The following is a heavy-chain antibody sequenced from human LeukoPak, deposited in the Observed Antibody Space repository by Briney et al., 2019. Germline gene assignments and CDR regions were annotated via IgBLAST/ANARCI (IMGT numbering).Heavy chain of an antibody. D-gene: IGHD6-19*01. J-gene: IGHJ3*02. CDR1: GFTFSNAW. Sequence: GGSLRLSCAASGFTFSNAWMSWVRQAPGKGLEWVGRIKSKTDGGTTDYAAPVKGRFTILRDDSKNTLYLQMNSLKTEDTAVYYCTSRSIIAVAGSVGIDAFDIWGQGTMVTVSS. CDR2: IKSKTDGGTT. V-gene: IGHV3-15*01. CDR3: TSRSIIAVAGSVGIDAFDI.